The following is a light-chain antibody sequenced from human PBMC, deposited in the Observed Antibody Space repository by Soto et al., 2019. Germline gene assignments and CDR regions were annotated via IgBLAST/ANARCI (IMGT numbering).Light chain of an antibody. CDR3: HQRSNWPPT. CDR2: DAS. J-gene: IGKJ3*01. V-gene: IGKV3-11*01. Sequence: EIVLTQSPATLSLSPGESATLSCRASQSINNYLAWYQHKPGQAPRLLIYDASHRATGIPARFSGSGSGTDFTLIISSLEPEDFAVYFCHQRSNWPPTFGPGTKVDIK. CDR1: QSINNY.